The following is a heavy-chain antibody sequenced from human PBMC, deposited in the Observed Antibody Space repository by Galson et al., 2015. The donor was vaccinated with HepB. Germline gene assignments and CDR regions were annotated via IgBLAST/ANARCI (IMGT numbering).Heavy chain of an antibody. D-gene: IGHD4-23*01. Sequence: SVKVSCKASGYTFTSFGISWVRQAPGQGLEWMGGISADNGNIKYAQKFRGRVTMTTDTSTSTADMELGSLRYDDTAGNYCAAEPRTFFGGQNYGLDVWGQRTTVTVSS. CDR1: GYTFTSFG. J-gene: IGHJ6*02. CDR2: ISADNGNI. CDR3: AAEPRTFFGGQNYGLDV. V-gene: IGHV1-18*01.